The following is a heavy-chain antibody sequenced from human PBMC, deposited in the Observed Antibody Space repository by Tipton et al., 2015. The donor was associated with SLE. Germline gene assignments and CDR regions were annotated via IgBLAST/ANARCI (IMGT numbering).Heavy chain of an antibody. V-gene: IGHV4-59*08. D-gene: IGHD1-26*01. Sequence: TLSLTCTVSGGSISSHYWSWIRQPPGKGLEWIGYIYYSGSTNYNPSLKSRVTISVDTSKNQFSLKLSSVTAADTAVYYCARGGGSYYYYYYGMDVWGQGTTVTVSS. CDR1: GGSISSHY. CDR2: IYYSGST. CDR3: ARGGGSYYYYYYGMDV. J-gene: IGHJ6*02.